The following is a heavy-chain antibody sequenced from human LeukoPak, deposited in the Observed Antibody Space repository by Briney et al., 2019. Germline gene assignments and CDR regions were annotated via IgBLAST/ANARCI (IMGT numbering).Heavy chain of an antibody. CDR1: GVSFSGYY. V-gene: IGHV4-34*01. J-gene: IGHJ3*02. CDR3: ARDESLRAFDI. Sequence: SETLSLTCAVYGVSFSGYYWSWIRQPPGKGLEWIGYIYHSGSTYYNPSLKSRVTVSVDRSKNQFSLKLSSVTAADTAVYYCARDESLRAFDIWGQGTMVTVSS. CDR2: IYHSGST.